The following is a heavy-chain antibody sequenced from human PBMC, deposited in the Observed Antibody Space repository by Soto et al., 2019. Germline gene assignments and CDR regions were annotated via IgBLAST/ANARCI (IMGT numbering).Heavy chain of an antibody. CDR3: ATTYSGSYHDAFYI. V-gene: IGHV1-24*01. J-gene: IGHJ3*02. D-gene: IGHD1-26*01. Sequence: ASVKVSCKVYGYTLTELSMHWVRQAPGKGLEWMGGFDPEDGETIYAQKFQGRVTMTEDTSTDTAYMELSSLRSEDTAVYYCATTYSGSYHDAFYIWGQGTMVTVSS. CDR1: GYTLTELS. CDR2: FDPEDGET.